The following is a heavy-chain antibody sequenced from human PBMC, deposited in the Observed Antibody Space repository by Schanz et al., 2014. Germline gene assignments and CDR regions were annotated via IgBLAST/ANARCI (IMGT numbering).Heavy chain of an antibody. CDR3: ARGGFFDSTSFDS. Sequence: QVQLVQFGAEVKKPGASVRLSCEASGYTFTSYDINWVRQAPGQGLEWMGWMNPNSGNTGYAQKFQGRVTVTRDTSTSTVNMELSSLRSEDTAVYYCARGGFFDSTSFDSWGQGTLVTVSS. CDR1: GYTFTSYD. D-gene: IGHD2-2*01. J-gene: IGHJ4*02. CDR2: MNPNSGNT. V-gene: IGHV1-8*02.